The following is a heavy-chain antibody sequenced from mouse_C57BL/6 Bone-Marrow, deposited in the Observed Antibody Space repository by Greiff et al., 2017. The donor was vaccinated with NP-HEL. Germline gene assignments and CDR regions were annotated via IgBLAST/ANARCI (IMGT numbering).Heavy chain of an antibody. CDR1: GYAFSSYW. J-gene: IGHJ3*01. D-gene: IGHD1-1*01. Sequence: LQQSGASVKISCKASGYAFSSYWMNWVKQRPGKGLEWIGQIYPGDGDTNYNGKFKGKATLTADKSSSTAYMQLSSLTSEDSAVYFCHPFITTVGAYWGQATLVTVSA. CDR2: IYPGDGDT. V-gene: IGHV1-80*01. CDR3: HPFITTVGAY.